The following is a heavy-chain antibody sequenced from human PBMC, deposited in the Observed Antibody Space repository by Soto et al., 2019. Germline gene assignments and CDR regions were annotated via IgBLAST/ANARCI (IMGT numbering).Heavy chain of an antibody. V-gene: IGHV2-5*02. Sequence: QITLKESGPTLVRPAQTLTLTCDFSGFSLSTYHMGVAWIRQPPGKALEWLALIYWDDDKRYSPSLKDRLAISKDSSSSQVVLTTTNMDPGDTATYFCAHAGDYDLLTFDHWGPGTLVTVS. CDR3: AHAGDYDLLTFDH. D-gene: IGHD4-17*01. CDR2: IYWDDDK. CDR1: GFSLSTYHMG. J-gene: IGHJ4*02.